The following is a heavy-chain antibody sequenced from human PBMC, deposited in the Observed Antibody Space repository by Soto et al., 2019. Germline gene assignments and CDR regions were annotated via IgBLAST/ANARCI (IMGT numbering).Heavy chain of an antibody. CDR2: VYYSGSA. Sequence: QLQLQESGPGLVKPSETLSLSCALSGFSISSSNYYWGWIRQPPGKGLEWIGTVYYSGSADYGPSLRGRVTMSVDTSMKQFSLKLRSVTAADTAVYYCARHNQYYGGSGYPDYWGQGTLVTVSS. CDR3: ARHNQYYGGSGYPDY. CDR1: GFSISSSNYY. V-gene: IGHV4-39*01. D-gene: IGHD3-22*01. J-gene: IGHJ4*02.